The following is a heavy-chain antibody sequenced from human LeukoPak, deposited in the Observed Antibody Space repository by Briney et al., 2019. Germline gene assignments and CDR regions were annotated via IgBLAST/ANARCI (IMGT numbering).Heavy chain of an antibody. J-gene: IGHJ4*02. D-gene: IGHD3-9*01. Sequence: SETLSLTCAVYGGSFSGYYWSWIRQPPGKGLEWIGEINHSGSTNCNPSLKSRVTISVDTSKNQFSLKLSSVTAADTAVYYCARGPKGPVLRYFDWLPPFDYWGQGTLVTVSS. V-gene: IGHV4-34*01. CDR1: GGSFSGYY. CDR3: ARGPKGPVLRYFDWLPPFDY. CDR2: INHSGST.